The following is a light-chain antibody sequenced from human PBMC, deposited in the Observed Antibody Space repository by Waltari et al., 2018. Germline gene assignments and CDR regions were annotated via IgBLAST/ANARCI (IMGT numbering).Light chain of an antibody. V-gene: IGKV3-15*01. CDR3: QQYYNWPLT. Sequence: EIVMTQSPATLSVSPGERATLSCRASQRVSSNLAWYQQKPGQAPRLLIYGASTRATGIPARFSGSGSGTEFTVIISSLQSEDFAVYYCQQYYNWPLTFGGGTKVEI. J-gene: IGKJ4*01. CDR1: QRVSSN. CDR2: GAS.